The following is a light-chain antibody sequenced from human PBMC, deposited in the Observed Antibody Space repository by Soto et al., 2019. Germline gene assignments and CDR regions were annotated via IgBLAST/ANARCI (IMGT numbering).Light chain of an antibody. V-gene: IGKV3-15*01. CDR3: QQYNNWPRAT. J-gene: IGKJ4*01. CDR2: RTS. CDR1: QSISSN. Sequence: EIVMPQSPATLSVSPGESATLSCRASQSISSNLAWYQQKPGQAPRLLMFRTSSRATGFPARFSGSGSGTEFNLTISSLQSEDFGVYYGQQYNNWPRATFGGGTKVDIK.